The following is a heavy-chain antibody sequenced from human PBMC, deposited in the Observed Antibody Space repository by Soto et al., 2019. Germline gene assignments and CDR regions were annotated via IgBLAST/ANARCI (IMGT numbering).Heavy chain of an antibody. D-gene: IGHD6-13*01. V-gene: IGHV1-3*01. J-gene: IGHJ5*02. Sequence: ASVKVSCKASGYTFTSYAMHWVRQAPGQRLEWMGWINAGNGNTKYLQKFQGRVTITRDTSASTAYMELSSLRSEDTAVYYCASLVKGSSFVPRKPFDPWGQGTLVTVSS. CDR2: INAGNGNT. CDR1: GYTFTSYA. CDR3: ASLVKGSSFVPRKPFDP.